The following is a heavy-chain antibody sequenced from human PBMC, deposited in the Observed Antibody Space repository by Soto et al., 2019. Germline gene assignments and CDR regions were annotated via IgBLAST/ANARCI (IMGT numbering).Heavy chain of an antibody. J-gene: IGHJ5*02. V-gene: IGHV4-4*02. CDR1: GDSINSPDW. CDR2: VHRSGNT. D-gene: IGHD1-26*01. CDR3: AREGSGNPVATDR. Sequence: QVQLRESGPGLVKPSGTLSLTCVVSGDSINSPDWLIWFRQSPEEVLEWIGEVHRSGNTNYNPNPSNKRRVTAAIDIPRNLFSLHVRSVTAGDTAVSFGAREGSGNPVATDRLGQGALVTVSS.